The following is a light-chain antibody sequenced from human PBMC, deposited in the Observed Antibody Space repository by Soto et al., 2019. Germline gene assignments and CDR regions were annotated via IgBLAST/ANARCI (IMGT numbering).Light chain of an antibody. V-gene: IGKV1-9*01. CDR3: QQLNS. Sequence: IQLTQSPSSLSASVGDRVTITCRASQGISSYLAWYQQKPGKAPKLLIYFPFTLQSGGPSRFSGSRSGTDFTLTIGSLQPLDFETYSCQQLNSFGGATKGDIK. CDR1: QGISSY. J-gene: IGKJ4*01. CDR2: FPF.